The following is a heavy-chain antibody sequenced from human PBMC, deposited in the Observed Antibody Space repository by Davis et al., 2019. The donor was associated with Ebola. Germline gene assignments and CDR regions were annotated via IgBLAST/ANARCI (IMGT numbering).Heavy chain of an antibody. D-gene: IGHD6-19*01. CDR1: GVTFGDYA. V-gene: IGHV3-49*03. CDR3: TRGVAVAGFLFDY. CDR2: IRSKAYGGTT. Sequence: GESLKISCTASGVTFGDYAMSWFRQAPGKGLEWVGFIRSKAYGGTTEYAASVKGRFTISRDDSKSIAYLQMNSLKTEDTAVYYCTRGVAVAGFLFDYWGQGTLVTVSS. J-gene: IGHJ4*02.